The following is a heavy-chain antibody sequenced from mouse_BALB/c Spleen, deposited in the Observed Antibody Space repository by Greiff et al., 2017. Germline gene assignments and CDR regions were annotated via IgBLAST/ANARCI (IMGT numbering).Heavy chain of an antibody. V-gene: IGHV1-54*01. D-gene: IGHD1-1*01. Sequence: QVQLQQSGAELVRPGTSVKVSCKASGYAFTNYLIEWVKQRPGQGLEWIGVINPGSGGTNYNEKFKGKATLTADKSSSTAYMQLSSLTSDDSAVYFCARTPPNYGSSRFAYWGQGTLVTVSA. CDR2: INPGSGGT. CDR3: ARTPPNYGSSRFAY. J-gene: IGHJ3*01. CDR1: GYAFTNYL.